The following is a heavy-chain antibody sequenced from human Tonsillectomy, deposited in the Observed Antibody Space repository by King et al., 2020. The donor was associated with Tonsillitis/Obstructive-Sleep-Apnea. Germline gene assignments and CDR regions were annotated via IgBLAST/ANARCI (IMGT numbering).Heavy chain of an antibody. CDR1: GFTFSRYA. J-gene: IGHJ3*01. D-gene: IGHD3-22*01. V-gene: IGHV3-30*04. CDR3: AREGIYDTSGYADAFDL. Sequence: VQLVESGGGVVQPGRSLRLSCAASGFTFSRYAIHWVRQGPGKGLEWVAVISYDGSNKYYADSVEGRFTISRDNSKNTLYLQMNSLGAEDTAMYYCAREGIYDTSGYADAFDLWGQGTMVTVSS. CDR2: ISYDGSNK.